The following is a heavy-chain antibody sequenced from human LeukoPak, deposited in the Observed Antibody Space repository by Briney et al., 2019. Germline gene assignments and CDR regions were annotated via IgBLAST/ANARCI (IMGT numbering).Heavy chain of an antibody. D-gene: IGHD3-10*01. CDR2: ISDSGST. CDR1: GGSNSSRSYY. V-gene: IGHV4-39*01. J-gene: IGHJ5*02. Sequence: SETLSLTCTVSGGSNSSRSYYWGWIRQPPGKGLEWIGKISDSGSTYYSPSLRSRVTISIDMSKNQFSLKLSSVTATDTAVYYCARHYGPWGQGTLVTVSS. CDR3: ARHYGP.